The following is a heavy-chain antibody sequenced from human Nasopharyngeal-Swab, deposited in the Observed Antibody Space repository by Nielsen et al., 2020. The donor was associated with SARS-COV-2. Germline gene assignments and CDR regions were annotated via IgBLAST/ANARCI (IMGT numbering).Heavy chain of an antibody. CDR1: GYTFTSYD. CDR3: ARDFLGYCSGGSCYSNGMDV. J-gene: IGHJ6*02. Sequence: ASVKVSCKASGYTFTSYDINWVRQATGQGLEWMGWLNPNRGNTVYAQKFQGRVTMTRNTSISTAYMELSSLRSEDTAVYYCARDFLGYCSGGSCYSNGMDVWGQGTTVTVSS. CDR2: LNPNRGNT. V-gene: IGHV1-8*01. D-gene: IGHD2-15*01.